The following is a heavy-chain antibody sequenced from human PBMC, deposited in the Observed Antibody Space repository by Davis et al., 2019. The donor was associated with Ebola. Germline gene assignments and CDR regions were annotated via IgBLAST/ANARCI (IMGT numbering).Heavy chain of an antibody. D-gene: IGHD1-26*01. Sequence: GESLKISCAASGFTFSISAMNWVRQTPGKGLEWVSGISGSGGTTYYADSVKGRLTISRDNSKSTLYLQMNSLRAEDTAVYYCAKDTSNIWFDIWGQGTNVTVSS. CDR1: GFTFSISA. CDR3: AKDTSNIWFDI. V-gene: IGHV3-23*01. J-gene: IGHJ3*02. CDR2: ISGSGGTT.